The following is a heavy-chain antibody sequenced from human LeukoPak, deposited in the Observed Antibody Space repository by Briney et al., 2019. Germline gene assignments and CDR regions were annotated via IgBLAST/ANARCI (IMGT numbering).Heavy chain of an antibody. D-gene: IGHD3-10*01. Sequence: GGSLRLSCAASGFTFSSYSMNWVRQAPGKGLEWVSSISSSSSHIYYADSVKGRFTISRDNAKNSLYLQMNSLRAEDTAVYYCASGSPLDYWGQGTLVTVSS. J-gene: IGHJ4*02. CDR1: GFTFSSYS. CDR2: ISSSSSHI. V-gene: IGHV3-21*01. CDR3: ASGSPLDY.